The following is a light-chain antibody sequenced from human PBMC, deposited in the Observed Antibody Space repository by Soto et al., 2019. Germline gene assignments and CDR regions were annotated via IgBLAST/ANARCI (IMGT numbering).Light chain of an antibody. Sequence: QSVLTQPPSASGTPGQRVTISCSGSSSNIGSNYVYWYQQFPGTAPQLLIYRNHQRPSGVPDRFSGSKSGTSASLAISGLRSEDGADYYCAAWDDSLSVLIFGGGTKLTVL. J-gene: IGLJ2*01. V-gene: IGLV1-47*01. CDR2: RNH. CDR1: SSNIGSNY. CDR3: AAWDDSLSVLI.